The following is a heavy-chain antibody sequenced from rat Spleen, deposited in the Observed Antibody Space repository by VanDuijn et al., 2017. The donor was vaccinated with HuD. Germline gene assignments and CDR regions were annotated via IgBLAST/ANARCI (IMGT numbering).Heavy chain of an antibody. CDR2: ISYEGSST. V-gene: IGHV5-22*01. D-gene: IGHD1-6*01. Sequence: EVQLVESGGGLVQPGRSMKLSCAASGFSFSDCDMAWVRQAPKKGLEWVASISYEGSSTYYGNSVKGRFTISRDNAKSTLYLQMNSLRSEDTATYYCARQGILRIITTPYWYFDFWGPGTMVTVSS. CDR3: ARQGILRIITTPYWYFDF. J-gene: IGHJ1*01. CDR1: GFSFSDCD.